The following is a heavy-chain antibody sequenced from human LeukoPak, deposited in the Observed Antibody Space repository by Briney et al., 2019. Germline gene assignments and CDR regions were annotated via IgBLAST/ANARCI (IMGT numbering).Heavy chain of an antibody. J-gene: IGHJ4*02. CDR3: ARVGTWELQRVFDN. CDR2: INRAGIES. V-gene: IGHV3-7*01. D-gene: IGHD1-26*01. CDR1: GLTFTDYW. Sequence: GGSLRLSCAASGLTFTDYWMTWVRQVPGKGLEWVANINRAGIESYYVDSVKGRFTISRDNAEKSLYLQMDGLRVDDTAVYYCARVGTWELQRVFDNWGQGTLVTVSS.